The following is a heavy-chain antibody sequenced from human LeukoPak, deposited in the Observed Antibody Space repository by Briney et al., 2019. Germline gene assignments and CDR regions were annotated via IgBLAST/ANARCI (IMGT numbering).Heavy chain of an antibody. CDR3: ARAFSPTYYYDSSGYYLDY. J-gene: IGHJ4*02. V-gene: IGHV1-18*01. CDR2: ISAYNGNT. D-gene: IGHD3-22*01. Sequence: ASVKVSCKASGYTFTSYGISWVRQAPGQGLKWMGWISAYNGNTNYAQKLQGRVTMTTDTSTSTAYMELRSLRSDDTAVYYCARAFSPTYYYDSSGYYLDYWGQGTLVTVSS. CDR1: GYTFTSYG.